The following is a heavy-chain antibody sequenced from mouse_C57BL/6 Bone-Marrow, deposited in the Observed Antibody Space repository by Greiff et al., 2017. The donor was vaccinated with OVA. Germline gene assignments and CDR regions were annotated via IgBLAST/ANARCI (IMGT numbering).Heavy chain of an antibody. CDR2: IWSGGST. V-gene: IGHV2-2*01. CDR3: ARRARFDYGGSYYFDY. D-gene: IGHD2-4*01. J-gene: IGHJ2*01. Sequence: QVQLKQSGPGLVQPSQSLSITCTVSGFSLTSYGVHWVRQSPGKGLEWLGVIWSGGSTDYNAAFISRLSISKDNSKSQVFFKMNSLQADDTAIYYCARRARFDYGGSYYFDYWGQGTTLTVSS. CDR1: GFSLTSYG.